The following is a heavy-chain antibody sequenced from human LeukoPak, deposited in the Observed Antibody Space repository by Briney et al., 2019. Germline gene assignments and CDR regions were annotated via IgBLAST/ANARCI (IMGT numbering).Heavy chain of an antibody. J-gene: IGHJ4*02. CDR2: IIPSGSTT. V-gene: IGHV3-23*01. Sequence: GGSPRLSCAASGFAFDIHGMNWVRQAPGKGLEWVSGIIPSGSTTYYADSVKGRFTISRDNSKNTVYLQINSLRDEDTAVYYCARDRGWIQFEDWGQGTLVTVSS. CDR1: GFAFDIHG. D-gene: IGHD5-24*01. CDR3: ARDRGWIQFED.